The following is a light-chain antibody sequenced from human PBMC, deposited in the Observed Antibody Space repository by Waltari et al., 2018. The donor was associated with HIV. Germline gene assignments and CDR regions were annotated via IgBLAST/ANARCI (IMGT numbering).Light chain of an antibody. Sequence: QSVLTQPPSASGTPGQRVTITCSGSSSNIDSNFVYWYQHVPGTAPNLHIYMNNRLPSGVPDRCSGSKSGTSASLAISGLRAEDEADYYCAAWDDSLSGGVFGGGTKLTVL. V-gene: IGLV1-47*01. CDR2: MNN. CDR3: AAWDDSLSGGV. CDR1: SSNIDSNF. J-gene: IGLJ2*01.